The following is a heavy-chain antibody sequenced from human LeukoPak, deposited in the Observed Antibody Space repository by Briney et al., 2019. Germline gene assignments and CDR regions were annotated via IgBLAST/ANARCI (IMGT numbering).Heavy chain of an antibody. J-gene: IGHJ4*02. CDR1: GITLSNYG. CDR2: ISDSGGST. D-gene: IGHD2-21*01. Sequence: GGSLRLSCAVSGITLSNYGMSWVRQAPGKGLEWVAGISDSGGSTNYSDSVKGRFTISRDNPKNTLYLQMNSLRAEDTAVYFCAKRGVVIRVILVGFHREAYYFDSWGQGALVTVSS. CDR3: AKRGVVIRVILVGFHREAYYFDS. V-gene: IGHV3-23*01.